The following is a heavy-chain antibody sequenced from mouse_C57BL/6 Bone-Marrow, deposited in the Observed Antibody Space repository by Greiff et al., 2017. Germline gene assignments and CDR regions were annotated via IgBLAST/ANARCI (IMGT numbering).Heavy chain of an antibody. V-gene: IGHV1-69*01. CDR1: GYTFTSYW. CDR2: IDPSDSYT. D-gene: IGHD2-4*01. Sequence: QVQLQQPGAELVMPGASVKLSCKASGYTFTSYWMHWVKQRPGQGLEWIGEIDPSDSYTNYNQKFKGKSTLTVDKSSSTAYMQLSSLTSEDSAVYYCARDYDYPSFAYWGQGTLVTVSA. J-gene: IGHJ3*01. CDR3: ARDYDYPSFAY.